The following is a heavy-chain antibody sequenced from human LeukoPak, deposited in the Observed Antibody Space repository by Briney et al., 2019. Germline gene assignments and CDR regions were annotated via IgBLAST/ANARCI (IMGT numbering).Heavy chain of an antibody. CDR2: INPNSGAT. V-gene: IGHV1-2*02. Sequence: ASVKVSCKASGYTLTDYYLHWVRQAPGQGLKWMGWINPNSGATHYAQSFQARVTMTRDTSFASSYMELTGLESDDTAVYYCARGRRILGGPENAGDFFDFWGQGSLVTVSS. CDR1: GYTLTDYY. D-gene: IGHD3-16*01. J-gene: IGHJ4*01. CDR3: ARGRRILGGPENAGDFFDF.